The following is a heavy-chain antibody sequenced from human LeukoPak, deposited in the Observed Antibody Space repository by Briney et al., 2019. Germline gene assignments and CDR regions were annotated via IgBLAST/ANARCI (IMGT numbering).Heavy chain of an antibody. CDR1: GFTFSSHG. V-gene: IGHV3-33*01. CDR2: IWYDGSNK. Sequence: GGSLRLSCAASGFTFSSHGMHWVRQAPGKRLEWVAVIWYDGSNKYYADSVKGRFTISRDNSKNTLYLQMNSLRAEDTAVYYCARESAYSSSWTLGVIDYWGQGTLVTVSS. CDR3: ARESAYSSSWTLGVIDY. J-gene: IGHJ4*02. D-gene: IGHD6-13*01.